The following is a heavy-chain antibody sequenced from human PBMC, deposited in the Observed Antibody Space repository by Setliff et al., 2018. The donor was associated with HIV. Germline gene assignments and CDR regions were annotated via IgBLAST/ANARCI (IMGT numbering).Heavy chain of an antibody. CDR1: GDTFSSYA. CDR3: ARAQYQLLEPPTYNWFDP. J-gene: IGHJ5*02. D-gene: IGHD2-2*01. V-gene: IGHV1-69*10. Sequence: SVKVSCKASGDTFSSYAISWVRQAPGQGLAWMGGIIPILGIANYAQKFQDRVTITADKSTDTAYMELSSLRSEDTAVYYCARAQYQLLEPPTYNWFDPWGQGTLVTVSS. CDR2: IIPILGIA.